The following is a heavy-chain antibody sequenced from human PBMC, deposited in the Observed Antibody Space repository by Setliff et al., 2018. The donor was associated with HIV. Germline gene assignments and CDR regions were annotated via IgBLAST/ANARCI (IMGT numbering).Heavy chain of an antibody. CDR1: GGSISSGDNY. V-gene: IGHV4-61*09. Sequence: PSETLSLTCTVSGGSISSGDNYGSWIRQPAGKGLEWIGHIYTSGSTNYNPSLKSRVTISLDTSRNQFSQKLSYVTATDTAVYYCARTMWEKYFDFWGQGALVTVSS. CDR3: ARTMWEKYFDF. D-gene: IGHD1-26*01. J-gene: IGHJ4*02. CDR2: IYTSGST.